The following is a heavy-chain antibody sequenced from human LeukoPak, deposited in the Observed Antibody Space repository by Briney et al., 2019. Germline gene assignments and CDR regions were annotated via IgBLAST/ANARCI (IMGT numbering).Heavy chain of an antibody. CDR3: ARDFSGYDLRY. CDR1: GYTFNGYY. CDR2: INPNSGGT. D-gene: IGHD5-12*01. Sequence: ASVKVSCKAAGYTFNGYYMYRVRQAPGQGLDLMRWINPNSGGTNYAQKFQGRVTMTGDTPINTAYLELSRLTYNDTAVYFCARDFSGYDLRYWGQGTQVTVSS. V-gene: IGHV1-2*02. J-gene: IGHJ4*02.